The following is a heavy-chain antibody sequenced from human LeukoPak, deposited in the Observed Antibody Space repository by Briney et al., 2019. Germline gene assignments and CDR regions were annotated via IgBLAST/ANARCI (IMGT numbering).Heavy chain of an antibody. D-gene: IGHD3-16*02. J-gene: IGHJ5*02. CDR1: GYTFTTYY. V-gene: IGHV1-46*01. Sequence: ASVKVSCKASGYTFTTYYMHWVRQAPGQGLEWMAIINPTGGTTDYAQKFHGRITVTRDTSTSTVYMELTSLTPEDTAVDYCARDALSYDYSWGSYRHVGIDPWGQGTLATVSS. CDR3: ARDALSYDYSWGSYRHVGIDP. CDR2: INPTGGTT.